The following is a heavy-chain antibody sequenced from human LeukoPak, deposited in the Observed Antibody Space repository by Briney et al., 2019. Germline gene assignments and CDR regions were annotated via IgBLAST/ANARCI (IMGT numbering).Heavy chain of an antibody. CDR2: INHSGST. CDR3: ARGEWTVTPLYYFDY. D-gene: IGHD4-4*01. CDR1: GGSFSGYY. J-gene: IGHJ4*02. Sequence: PSETLSLTCAVYGGSFSGYYWSWIRQPPVKGLEWIGEINHSGSTNYNPSLKSRVTISVDTSKNQFSLKLSSVTAADTAVYYCARGEWTVTPLYYFDYWGQGTLVTVSS. V-gene: IGHV4-34*01.